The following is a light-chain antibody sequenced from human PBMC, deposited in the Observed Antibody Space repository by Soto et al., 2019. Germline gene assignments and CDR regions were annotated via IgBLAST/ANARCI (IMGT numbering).Light chain of an antibody. CDR1: XSDVGGYHY. J-gene: IGLJ2*01. V-gene: IGLV2-11*01. CDR2: DVN. Sequence: QSALTQPRSVSGSPGQSVTLSCTGTXSDVGGYHYVSWYQHHPGKAPKIIIFDVNQRPSGVPDRFSGSKSGNTASLTISGLQTEDEADYYCCSYAGSYTLVFGGGTKLTVL. CDR3: CSYAGSYTLV.